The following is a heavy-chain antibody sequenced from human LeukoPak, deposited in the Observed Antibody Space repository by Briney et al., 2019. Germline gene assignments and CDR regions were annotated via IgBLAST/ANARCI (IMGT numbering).Heavy chain of an antibody. CDR3: ARGQGGPLIFFDY. CDR2: IYYSGST. CDR1: GGSISSGGYY. V-gene: IGHV4-31*03. Sequence: SQTLFLTCTVSGGSISSGGYYWSWIRQHPGKGLEWIGYIYYSGSTYYNPSLKSRVTISVDTSKNQFSLKLSSVTAADTAVYYCARGQGGPLIFFDYWGQGTLVTVSS. D-gene: IGHD3-3*02. J-gene: IGHJ4*02.